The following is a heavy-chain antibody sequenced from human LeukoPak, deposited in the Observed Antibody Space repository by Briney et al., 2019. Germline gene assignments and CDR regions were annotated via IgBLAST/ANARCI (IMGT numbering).Heavy chain of an antibody. Sequence: SETLSLTCTVSGGSISCYYWSWIRQPPGKGLEWIGYIFYSGTTNHNPSLKSRVTISVDTSKNQFSLKLSTVTAADTAVYYCARGGYNFDPWGQGFLVTVSS. CDR1: GGSISCYY. J-gene: IGHJ5*02. CDR3: ARGGYNFDP. D-gene: IGHD5-24*01. CDR2: IFYSGTT. V-gene: IGHV4-59*01.